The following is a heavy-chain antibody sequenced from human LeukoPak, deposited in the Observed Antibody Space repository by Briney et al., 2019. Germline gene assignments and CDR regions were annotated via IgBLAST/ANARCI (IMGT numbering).Heavy chain of an antibody. CDR1: GYTFTSYG. D-gene: IGHD5-24*01. Sequence: GASVKVSCKASGYTFTSYGISWVRQAPGQGLEWMGWISDYNGNTNYAQKLQGRVTMTTDTSTSTAYMELRSLRSDGTAVYYCARDSRWLQLIAYYFDYWGQGTLVTVSS. V-gene: IGHV1-18*01. CDR2: ISDYNGNT. J-gene: IGHJ4*02. CDR3: ARDSRWLQLIAYYFDY.